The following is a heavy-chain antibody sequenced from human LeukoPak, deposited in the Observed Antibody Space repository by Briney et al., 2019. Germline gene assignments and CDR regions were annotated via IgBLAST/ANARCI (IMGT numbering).Heavy chain of an antibody. Sequence: ASVKVSYKASGYTFTSYGISWVRQAPGQGLEWMGWISAYNGNTNYAQKLQGRVTMTTDTSTSTAYMELRSLRSDDTAVYYCARDGGSGWLQDGMDVWGQGTTVTVSS. D-gene: IGHD6-19*01. CDR2: ISAYNGNT. J-gene: IGHJ6*02. CDR3: ARDGGSGWLQDGMDV. CDR1: GYTFTSYG. V-gene: IGHV1-18*01.